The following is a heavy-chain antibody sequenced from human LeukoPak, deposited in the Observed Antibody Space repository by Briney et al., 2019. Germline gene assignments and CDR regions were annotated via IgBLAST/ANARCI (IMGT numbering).Heavy chain of an antibody. CDR1: GFTFSSYA. V-gene: IGHV3-23*01. CDR2: ISGSGGST. Sequence: GGSLRLSCAASGFTFSSYAMSWVRQAPGKGLEWVSAISGSGGSTYYADSVKGRFTISRDKSKNTLYLQMNSRRAEDTAVYYCAKDDVEIAAAGTPLEWGQGTLVTVSS. D-gene: IGHD6-13*01. J-gene: IGHJ4*02. CDR3: AKDDVEIAAAGTPLE.